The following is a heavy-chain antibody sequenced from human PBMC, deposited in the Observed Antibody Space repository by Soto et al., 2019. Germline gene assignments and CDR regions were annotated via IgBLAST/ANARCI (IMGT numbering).Heavy chain of an antibody. CDR1: GGSISSYY. V-gene: IGHV4-59*08. CDR2: IYYSGST. D-gene: IGHD3-10*01. J-gene: IGHJ3*02. CDR3: ARLHSLWFGESDAFDI. Sequence: SETLSLTCTVSGGSISSYYWSWIRQPPGKGLEWIGYIYYSGSTNYNPSLKSRVTISVDTSKNQFSLKLSSVTAADTAVYYCARLHSLWFGESDAFDIWGQGTMVTVSS.